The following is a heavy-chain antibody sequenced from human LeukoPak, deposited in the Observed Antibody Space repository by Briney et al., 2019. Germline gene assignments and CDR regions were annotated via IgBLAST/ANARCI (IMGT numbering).Heavy chain of an antibody. CDR3: AKMWDYYDSSGYTGY. CDR1: GYTFTGYY. V-gene: IGHV1-2*02. D-gene: IGHD3-22*01. J-gene: IGHJ4*02. Sequence: ASVKVSCXASGYTFTGYYMHWVRQAPGQGLEWMGWINPNSGGTNYAQKFQGRVTMTRDTSISTAYMELSRLRSDDTAVYYCAKMWDYYDSSGYTGYWGQGTLVTVSS. CDR2: INPNSGGT.